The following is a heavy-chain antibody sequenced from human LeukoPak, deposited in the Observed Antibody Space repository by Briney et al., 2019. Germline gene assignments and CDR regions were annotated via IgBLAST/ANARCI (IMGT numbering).Heavy chain of an antibody. CDR3: ARARRVVVGAPYYFDY. CDR2: VYHSGST. Sequence: SETLSLTCTVSGGSISSSNWWSWVRQPPGKGLEWIGEVYHSGSTNYNPSLKSRVSISVDKSKNQFSLKLSSVTAADAAVYYCARARRVVVGAPYYFDYWGQGTLVTVSS. CDR1: GGSISSSNW. J-gene: IGHJ4*02. V-gene: IGHV4-4*02. D-gene: IGHD2-15*01.